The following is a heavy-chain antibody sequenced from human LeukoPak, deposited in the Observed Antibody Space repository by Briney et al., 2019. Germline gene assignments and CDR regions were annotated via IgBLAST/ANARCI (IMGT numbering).Heavy chain of an antibody. V-gene: IGHV4-59*01. CDR2: IYYSGST. J-gene: IGHJ3*02. D-gene: IGHD4-23*01. Sequence: SETLSLTCTVSGGSISSYYWSWIRQPPGKGLEWIGYIYYSGSTNYNPSLKSRVTISVDTSKNQFSLKLSSVTAADTAVYYCARDLSGYGGKPYGAFDIWGQGTMVTVSS. CDR3: ARDLSGYGGKPYGAFDI. CDR1: GGSISSYY.